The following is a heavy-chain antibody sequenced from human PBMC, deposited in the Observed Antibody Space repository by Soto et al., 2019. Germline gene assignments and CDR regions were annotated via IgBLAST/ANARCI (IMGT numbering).Heavy chain of an antibody. CDR3: TTDSYITVTPVRLDY. Sequence: GRSLRLCCAASGFTFSNAWIHWVSKAPGKGLEWVGRIKRKTDGGTTDFAASVKGRFAISRDDSISMAFMRMNSLKTEDTAVYYCTTDSYITVTPVRLDYWGQGTLVTVSS. J-gene: IGHJ4*01. V-gene: IGHV3-15*07. CDR1: GFTFSNAW. CDR2: IKRKTDGGTT. D-gene: IGHD3-22*01.